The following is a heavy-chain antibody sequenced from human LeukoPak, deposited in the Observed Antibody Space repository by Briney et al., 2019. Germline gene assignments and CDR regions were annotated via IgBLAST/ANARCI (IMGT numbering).Heavy chain of an antibody. CDR3: ARGGYCSGGSCYSFLFDY. Sequence: GASVKVSCKASGYTFTSYGISWVRQAPGQGLEWMGWISAYNGNTNYAQKLQGRVTMTTDTSTSTAYMELRSLRSDDTAVYYCARGGYCSGGSCYSFLFDYWGQGTLVTVSS. CDR2: ISAYNGNT. V-gene: IGHV1-18*01. D-gene: IGHD2-15*01. CDR1: GYTFTSYG. J-gene: IGHJ4*02.